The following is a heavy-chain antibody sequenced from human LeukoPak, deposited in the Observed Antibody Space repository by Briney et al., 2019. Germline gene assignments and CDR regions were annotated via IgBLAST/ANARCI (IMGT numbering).Heavy chain of an antibody. D-gene: IGHD3-22*01. CDR1: GGSVSSGSYY. V-gene: IGHV4-61*01. CDR3: ARGRGYYDSSGYYLDY. CDR2: IYYSGST. J-gene: IGHJ4*02. Sequence: SETLSLTCTVSGGSVSSGSYYWGWIRQPPGKGLEWIGYIYYSGSTNYNPSLKSRVTISVDTSKNQFSLKLSSVTAADTAVYYCARGRGYYDSSGYYLDYWGQGTLVTVSS.